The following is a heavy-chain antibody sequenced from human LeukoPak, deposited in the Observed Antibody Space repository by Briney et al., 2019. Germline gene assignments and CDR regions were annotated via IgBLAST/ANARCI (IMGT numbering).Heavy chain of an antibody. CDR3: ARDYGSVAPPFGY. J-gene: IGHJ4*02. Sequence: ASVKVSCKASGYTFTGYYMHWVRQAPGQGLEWMGWINPNSGGTNYAQKFQGRVTMTRDTSISTAYMELSRLRSDDTAVYYCARDYGSVAPPFGYWGQGTLVTVSS. D-gene: IGHD6-19*01. CDR2: INPNSGGT. V-gene: IGHV1-2*02. CDR1: GYTFTGYY.